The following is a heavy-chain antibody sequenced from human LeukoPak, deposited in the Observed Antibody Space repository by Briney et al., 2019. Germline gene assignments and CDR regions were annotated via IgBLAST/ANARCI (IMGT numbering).Heavy chain of an antibody. CDR1: GGSISSSSYY. D-gene: IGHD3-22*01. Sequence: SETLSLTCTVSGGSISSSSYYWGWIRQPPGKGLEWIGSINYSGSTYYNPSLNSRVTISVDTSKNQFSLKLSSVTAADTAVYYCAGRQYYYDSSGYQQPTGDYWGQGTLVTVSS. J-gene: IGHJ4*02. CDR3: AGRQYYYDSSGYQQPTGDY. CDR2: INYSGST. V-gene: IGHV4-39*01.